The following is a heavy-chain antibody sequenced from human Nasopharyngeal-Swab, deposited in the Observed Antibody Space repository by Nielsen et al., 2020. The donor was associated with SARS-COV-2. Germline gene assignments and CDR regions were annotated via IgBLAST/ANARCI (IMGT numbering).Heavy chain of an antibody. CDR2: ISYEGSLK. D-gene: IGHD3-9*01. CDR3: AKRGAFLEILTGYPPIDS. V-gene: IGHV3-30*18. Sequence: GESLKISCATSGFNFNNHGMHWVRQAPGKGLEWVAVISYEGSLKHYGDSVKGRFTVSRDNSKNTLYLQMNSLTAEDTAMYYCAKRGAFLEILTGYPPIDSWGHGTLVTVS. CDR1: GFNFNNHG. J-gene: IGHJ5*01.